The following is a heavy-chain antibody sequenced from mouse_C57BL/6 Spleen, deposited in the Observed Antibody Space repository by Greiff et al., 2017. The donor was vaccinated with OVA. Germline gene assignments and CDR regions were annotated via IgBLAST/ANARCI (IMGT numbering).Heavy chain of an antibody. CDR2: IDPSDSYT. J-gene: IGHJ1*03. CDR3: ARYYGSSADWYFDV. Sequence: VQLQQPGAELVMPGASVKLSCKASGYTFTSYGMPWVQQRPGQGLEWIGEIDPSDSYTNYNQKFKGQSTLTVDKSSSTAYMQLSSLTSEDSAVYDRARYYGSSADWYFDVWGTGTTVTVSA. CDR1: GYTFTSYG. V-gene: IGHV1-69*01. D-gene: IGHD1-1*01.